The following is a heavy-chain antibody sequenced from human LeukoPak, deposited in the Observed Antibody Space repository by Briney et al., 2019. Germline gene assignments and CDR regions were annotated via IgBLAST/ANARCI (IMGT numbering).Heavy chain of an antibody. J-gene: IGHJ6*02. CDR3: ARVGSSSSWLMVDVDYYYGMDV. CDR2: ISSSSSYI. D-gene: IGHD6-13*01. CDR1: GFTFSSYS. Sequence: SGGSLRLSCAASGFTFSSYSMNWVRQAPGKGLEWVSSISSSSSYIYYADSVKGRFTISRDNAKNSLYLQMSSLRAEDTAVYYCARVGSSSSWLMVDVDYYYGMDVWGQGTTVTVSS. V-gene: IGHV3-21*01.